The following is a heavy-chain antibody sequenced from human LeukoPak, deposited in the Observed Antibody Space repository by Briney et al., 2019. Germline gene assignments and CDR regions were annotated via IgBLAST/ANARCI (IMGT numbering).Heavy chain of an antibody. CDR2: IYYSGST. Sequence: PSETLSLTCTVSGGSISSGDYYWSWIRQPPGKGLEWIGYIYYSGSTYYNPSLKSRVTISVDTSKNQFSLKLSSVTAADTAVYYCARGRSTSWAMDYWGQGTLVTVSS. V-gene: IGHV4-30-4*08. CDR1: GGSISSGDYY. D-gene: IGHD2-2*01. CDR3: ARGRSTSWAMDY. J-gene: IGHJ4*02.